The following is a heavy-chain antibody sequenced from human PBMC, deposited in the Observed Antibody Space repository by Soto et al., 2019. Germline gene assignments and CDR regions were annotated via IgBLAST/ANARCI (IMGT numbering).Heavy chain of an antibody. J-gene: IGHJ4*02. V-gene: IGHV1-18*01. CDR1: GYTFTSYG. Sequence: QVQLVQSGAEVKKPGASVKVSCKASGYTFTSYGISRVRQAPGQGLEWMGWSSAYNGNTNYAQKLQGRVTMTTDTATSTAYVELRSLRSDDTAVYYCASDFVTNDDGDHQSPPVDYWGQGTLVTVSS. CDR2: SSAYNGNT. D-gene: IGHD4-17*01. CDR3: ASDFVTNDDGDHQSPPVDY.